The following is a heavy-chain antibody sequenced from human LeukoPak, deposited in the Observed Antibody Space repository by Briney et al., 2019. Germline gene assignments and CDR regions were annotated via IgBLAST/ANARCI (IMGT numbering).Heavy chain of an antibody. D-gene: IGHD3-22*01. CDR1: GFTFSSYG. Sequence: PGGSLRLSCAASGFTFSSYGMHWVRQAPGKGLEWVAVIWYDGSNKYYADSVKGRFTISRDNSKNTLYLQMNSLRAEDTAVYYCARADLVSPYYYDSSGYQPDAFDIWGQGTMVTVSS. J-gene: IGHJ3*02. CDR3: ARADLVSPYYYDSSGYQPDAFDI. CDR2: IWYDGSNK. V-gene: IGHV3-33*01.